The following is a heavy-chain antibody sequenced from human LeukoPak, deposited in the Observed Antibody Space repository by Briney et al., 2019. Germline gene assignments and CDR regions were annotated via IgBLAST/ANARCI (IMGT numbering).Heavy chain of an antibody. V-gene: IGHV3-30*03. CDR2: ISNDGSNK. D-gene: IGHD3-22*01. CDR1: GSTFSNSGSTFSSYG. Sequence: GGSLRLSCAASGSTFSNSGSTFSSYGMNWVRQAPGKGLEWVAVISNDGSNKYYADSVKGRFTISRDNSKNTLYLQVNSLRPEDTAVYYCARDRGGYSAFDMWGQGTMVTVSS. CDR3: ARDRGGYSAFDM. J-gene: IGHJ3*02.